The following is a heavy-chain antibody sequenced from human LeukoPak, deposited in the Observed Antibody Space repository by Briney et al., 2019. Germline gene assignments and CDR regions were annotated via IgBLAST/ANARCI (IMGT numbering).Heavy chain of an antibody. CDR3: VRAERLYCSGGSCYSGEWDV. V-gene: IGHV3-23*01. CDR2: ISNTGVRT. J-gene: IGHJ6*04. Sequence: PGGSLRLSCAVSGFTFSTFAMNWVRQAPGKGLEWVSFISNTGVRTHYADSVKGRFTISRDNSKNTLYLQMNSLRAEDTAVYYCVRAERLYCSGGSCYSGEWDVWGKGTTVTVSS. CDR1: GFTFSTFA. D-gene: IGHD2-15*01.